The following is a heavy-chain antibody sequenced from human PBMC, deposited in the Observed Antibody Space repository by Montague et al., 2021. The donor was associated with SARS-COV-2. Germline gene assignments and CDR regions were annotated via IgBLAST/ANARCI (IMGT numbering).Heavy chain of an antibody. CDR3: ARDFYSNTGVGFDI. J-gene: IGHJ3*02. D-gene: IGHD2/OR15-2a*01. CDR1: GFIFSSYA. CDR2: ISYDGSNK. Sequence: LRLSWSASGFIFSSYAMHWVRQAPGKGLEWVAVISYDGSNKHYLDSVRGRFTISRDNSKNTLYVQMNSLRVEDSAVYYCARDFYSNTGVGFDIWGQGTMVTVSS. V-gene: IGHV3-30*04.